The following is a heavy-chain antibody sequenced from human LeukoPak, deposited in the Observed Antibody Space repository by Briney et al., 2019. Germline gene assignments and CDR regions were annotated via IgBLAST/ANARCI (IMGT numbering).Heavy chain of an antibody. D-gene: IGHD6-19*01. Sequence: SETLSLTCTVSGGSISSYYWNCTSGTTNYNPSLKSRVTMSVDTSKNQFSLKLSSVTAADTAVYYCARQRGYSSPYYWGQGTLVTVSS. CDR2: TSGTT. CDR3: ARQRGYSSPYY. CDR1: GGSISSYY. J-gene: IGHJ4*02. V-gene: IGHV4-4*07.